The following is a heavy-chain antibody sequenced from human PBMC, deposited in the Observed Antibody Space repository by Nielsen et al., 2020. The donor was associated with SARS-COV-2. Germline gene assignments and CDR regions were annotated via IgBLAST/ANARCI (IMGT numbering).Heavy chain of an antibody. CDR1: GFPFMRYA. J-gene: IGHJ4*02. CDR3: AKNPSGRDYGADY. V-gene: IGHV3-23*01. D-gene: IGHD4-17*01. CDR2: IGAIDGST. Sequence: GESLKISCAASGFPFMRYAMSWVRQAPGKGLEWVSSIGAIDGSTNYAESLRGRFTISRDNSKNTLYLQINSLRAEDTAMYYCAKNPSGRDYGADYWGQGTLVTVSS.